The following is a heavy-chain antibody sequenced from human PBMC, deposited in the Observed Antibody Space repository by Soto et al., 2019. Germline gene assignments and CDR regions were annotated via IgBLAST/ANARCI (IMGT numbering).Heavy chain of an antibody. CDR1: GFTFSSYA. D-gene: IGHD4-17*01. V-gene: IGHV3-23*01. J-gene: IGHJ6*03. CDR3: AKVAGAVTNRYYHMDV. Sequence: EVQLLESGGGLVQPGGSLRLSCAASGFTFSSYAMSWVRQAPGKGLEWVSAISGSGGSTYYADSVKGRFTISRDNSKNTLYLQMNSLRAEDTAVYYCAKVAGAVTNRYYHMDVWGKGTTVTVSS. CDR2: ISGSGGST.